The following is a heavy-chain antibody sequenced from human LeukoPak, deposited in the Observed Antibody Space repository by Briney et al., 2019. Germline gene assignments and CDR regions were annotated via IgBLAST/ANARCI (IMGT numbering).Heavy chain of an antibody. CDR3: ARGLWSGFSWFDP. D-gene: IGHD3-3*01. Sequence: SETLSLTCTVSGGSISVGTFYWSWIRQPAGKGLEWIGRIYSTGSTNYNPSLESRITISIDTSKNQFSLRLSSVTAADTAVYYCARGLWSGFSWFDPWGQGTLVTVST. J-gene: IGHJ5*02. CDR2: IYSTGST. V-gene: IGHV4-61*02. CDR1: GGSISVGTFY.